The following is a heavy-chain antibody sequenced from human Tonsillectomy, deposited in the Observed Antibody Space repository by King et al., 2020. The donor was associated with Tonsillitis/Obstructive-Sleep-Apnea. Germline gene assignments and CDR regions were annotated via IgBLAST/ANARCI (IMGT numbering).Heavy chain of an antibody. J-gene: IGHJ4*02. Sequence: QLVQSGAEVKKPGESLKISCKGSGYSFTSYWIGWVRQMPGKGLEWMGIIYPGDSDIRYSPSSQGQVTISAEKSISTAYLQWSSLKASDTAMYYCARLVVVLGEETYYFDYWGQGTLVTVSS. V-gene: IGHV5-51*01. CDR2: IYPGDSDI. D-gene: IGHD3-10*01. CDR1: GYSFTSYW. CDR3: ARLVVVLGEETYYFDY.